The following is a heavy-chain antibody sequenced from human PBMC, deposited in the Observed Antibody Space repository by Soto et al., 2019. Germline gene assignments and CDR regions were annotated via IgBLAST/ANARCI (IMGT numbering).Heavy chain of an antibody. Sequence: QVQLVESGGGVVQPGRSLRLSCAASGFTFSSYGMHWVRQAPGKGLEWVAVIWYDGSNKYYADSVKGRFTISRDNSKNTLYLQMNSLRAEDTAVYYGAGEKGWGGVQDYYHGMDVWGQGTTVTVSS. CDR3: AGEKGWGGVQDYYHGMDV. CDR1: GFTFSSYG. CDR2: IWYDGSNK. V-gene: IGHV3-33*01. D-gene: IGHD6-19*01. J-gene: IGHJ6*02.